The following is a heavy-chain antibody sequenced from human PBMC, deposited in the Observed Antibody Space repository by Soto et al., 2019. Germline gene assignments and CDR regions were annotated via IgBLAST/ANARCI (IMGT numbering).Heavy chain of an antibody. D-gene: IGHD1-1*01. V-gene: IGHV1-8*01. CDR2: MNPNSGNT. Sequence: QVQLVQSGAEVKKPGASVKVSCKASGYTCTSYDINWVRQATGQGLEWMGWMNPNSGNTGYAQKFQGRVTMTRNTSLSTAYMELSSLRSEDTAVYYCARERTGTTSMDVWGQGTTVTVSS. CDR1: GYTCTSYD. CDR3: ARERTGTTSMDV. J-gene: IGHJ6*02.